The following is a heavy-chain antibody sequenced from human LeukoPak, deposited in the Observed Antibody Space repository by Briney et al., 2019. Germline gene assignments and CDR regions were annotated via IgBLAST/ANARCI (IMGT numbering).Heavy chain of an antibody. Sequence: GSLSLSCAVSGGFISNFDRWWVGRHPRGGGLWWIGDVYQGGITNYTPSVKGRVTISLDKSNNTLYLQINCVTAEDTAVYFCAENGPWSVKNRGPGNLGTVSS. V-gene: IGHV4-4*01. D-gene: IGHD2-15*01. CDR2: VYQGGIT. J-gene: IGHJ4*02. CDR1: GGFISNFDR. CDR3: AENGPWSVKN.